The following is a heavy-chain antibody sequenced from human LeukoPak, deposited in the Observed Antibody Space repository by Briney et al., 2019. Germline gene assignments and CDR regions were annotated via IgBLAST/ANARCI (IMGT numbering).Heavy chain of an antibody. V-gene: IGHV3-48*03. Sequence: GGSLRLSCAASGFTFSSYEMNWVRQAPGKGLEWVSYISSSGGTIYYADSVKGRFTISRDNAKNSLYLQMNSLRAEDTAVYYCARDPRYCSGGSCYDDYWGQGTLVTVSS. J-gene: IGHJ4*02. CDR2: ISSSGGTI. D-gene: IGHD2-15*01. CDR1: GFTFSSYE. CDR3: ARDPRYCSGGSCYDDY.